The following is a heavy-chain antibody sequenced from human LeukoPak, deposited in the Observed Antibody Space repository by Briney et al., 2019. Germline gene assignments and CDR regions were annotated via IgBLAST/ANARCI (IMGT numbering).Heavy chain of an antibody. V-gene: IGHV1-2*02. D-gene: IGHD3-9*01. Sequence: ASVKVSCKASGYTFTSYYMHWVRQAPGQGLEWMGWINPNSGGTNYAQKFQGRVTMTRDTSISTAYMELSRLRSDDTAVYYCATSLVTPDAFDIWGQGTMVTVSS. CDR3: ATSLVTPDAFDI. CDR2: INPNSGGT. J-gene: IGHJ3*02. CDR1: GYTFTSYY.